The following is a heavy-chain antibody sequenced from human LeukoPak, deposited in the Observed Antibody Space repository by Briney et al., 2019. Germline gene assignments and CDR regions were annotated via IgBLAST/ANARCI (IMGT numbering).Heavy chain of an antibody. Sequence: PGRSLRLSCAASGLPFSKYNMNWVRQAPGKGLEWVSYISGSSSTIYYADSVKGRFTISRDNGKNSLYLQMNRLRGEDTAVYYCAISIAMIVVLSEFDPWGQGTLVTVSS. CDR2: ISGSSSTI. CDR1: GLPFSKYN. V-gene: IGHV3-48*01. J-gene: IGHJ5*02. CDR3: AISIAMIVVLSEFDP. D-gene: IGHD3-22*01.